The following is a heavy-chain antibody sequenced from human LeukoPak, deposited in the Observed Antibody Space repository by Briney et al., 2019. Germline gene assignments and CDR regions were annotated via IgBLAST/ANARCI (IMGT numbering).Heavy chain of an antibody. CDR1: GFTFSSYA. Sequence: PGGSLRLSCAASGFTFSSYAMSWVRQAPGKGLEWVSAISGSGGSTYYADSVKGRFTISRDNSKNTLYLQMNSLGAEDTAVYYCAKGLSSGWYESASYWGQGTLVTVSS. CDR2: ISGSGGST. D-gene: IGHD6-19*01. V-gene: IGHV3-23*01. J-gene: IGHJ4*02. CDR3: AKGLSSGWYESASY.